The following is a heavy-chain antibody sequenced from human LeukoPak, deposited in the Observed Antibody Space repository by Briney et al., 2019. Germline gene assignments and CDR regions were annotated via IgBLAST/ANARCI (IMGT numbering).Heavy chain of an antibody. CDR2: IYYSGTT. CDR3: ARHAYDFWSGYYALYNWFDP. CDR1: GDSISSTTYY. Sequence: SETLSLTCSVSGDSISSTTYYWGWIRQPPGKGLEWIGSIYYSGTTYYNPSLKSRVTISVDTSKNQFSLKLSSVTAADTAVYYCARHAYDFWSGYYALYNWFDPWGQGTLVTVSS. J-gene: IGHJ5*02. V-gene: IGHV4-39*01. D-gene: IGHD3-3*01.